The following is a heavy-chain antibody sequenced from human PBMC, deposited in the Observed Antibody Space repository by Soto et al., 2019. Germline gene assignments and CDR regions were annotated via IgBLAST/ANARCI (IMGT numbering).Heavy chain of an antibody. CDR1: GYTFTSYV. CDR3: ARVGYYGSGSYYNGRYFDY. Sequence: ASVKVSCKASGYTFTSYVISWVLQAPGQGLEWMGGISAYNGNTNYAQKFQGRVTMTADTSTSTAYMELRSLRSEDTAVYYCARVGYYGSGSYYNGRYFDYWGQGTLVTVSS. V-gene: IGHV1-18*01. J-gene: IGHJ4*02. CDR2: ISAYNGNT. D-gene: IGHD3-10*01.